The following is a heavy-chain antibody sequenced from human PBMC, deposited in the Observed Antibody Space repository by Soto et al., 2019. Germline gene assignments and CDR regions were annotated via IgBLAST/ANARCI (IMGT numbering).Heavy chain of an antibody. D-gene: IGHD3-9*01. CDR2: IYYSGST. CDR1: GGSISSYY. J-gene: IGHJ4*02. CDR3: ARGGAYYDILTGYYSDFDY. V-gene: IGHV4-59*01. Sequence: NPSETLSLTCTVSGGSISSYYWSWIRQPPGKGLEWIGYIYYSGSTNYNPSLKSRVTVSVDTSKNQFSLKLSSVTAADTAVYYCARGGAYYDILTGYYSDFDYWGQGTLVTVSS.